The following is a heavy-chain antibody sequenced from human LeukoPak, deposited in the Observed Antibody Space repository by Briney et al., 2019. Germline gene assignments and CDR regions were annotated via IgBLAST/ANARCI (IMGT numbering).Heavy chain of an antibody. Sequence: NPSETLSLTCAVYGGSFSGYYWSWIRQPPGKGLEWIGEINHSGSTNYNPSLKSRVTISVDTSKNQFSLKLSSVTAADTAVYYCARSAGDGSHHDYWGQGTLVTVSS. CDR3: ARSAGDGSHHDY. J-gene: IGHJ4*02. CDR1: GGSFSGYY. D-gene: IGHD5-24*01. CDR2: INHSGST. V-gene: IGHV4-34*01.